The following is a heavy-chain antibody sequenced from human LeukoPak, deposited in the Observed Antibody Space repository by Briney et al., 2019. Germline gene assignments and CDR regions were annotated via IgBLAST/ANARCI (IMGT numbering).Heavy chain of an antibody. CDR2: INKDGSMT. CDR1: GFPFSSYW. Sequence: PGGSLRLSCAASGFPFSSYWMHWVRQAPGKGLVWVSDINKDGSMTHYADSVKGRFTISRDNAKNTLYLQMNSLRAEDTAVFYCARGTNYDILTGYQDPPGDWGQGTLVTVSS. V-gene: IGHV3-74*01. D-gene: IGHD3-9*01. CDR3: ARGTNYDILTGYQDPPGD. J-gene: IGHJ4*02.